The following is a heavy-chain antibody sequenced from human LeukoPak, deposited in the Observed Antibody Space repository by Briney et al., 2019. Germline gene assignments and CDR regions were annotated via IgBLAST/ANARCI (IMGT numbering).Heavy chain of an antibody. CDR1: GFTFSSYA. CDR3: AKLPGYSSGWYEVNWFDP. V-gene: IGHV3-30-3*02. CDR2: ISYDGSNK. J-gene: IGHJ5*02. D-gene: IGHD6-19*01. Sequence: PGGSLRLSCAASGFTFSSYAMHWVRQAPGKGLEWVAVISYDGSNKYYADSVKGRFTISRDNSKNTLYLQMNSLRAEDTAVYYCAKLPGYSSGWYEVNWFDPWGQGTLVTVSS.